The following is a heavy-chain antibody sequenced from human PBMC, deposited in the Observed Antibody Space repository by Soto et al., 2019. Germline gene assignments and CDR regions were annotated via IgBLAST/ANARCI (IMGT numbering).Heavy chain of an antibody. V-gene: IGHV1-18*01. CDR1: GYTFTSYG. J-gene: IGHJ4*02. D-gene: IGHD5-18*01. CDR3: ARHPYSYGYSGFDY. CDR2: ISAYNGNT. Sequence: ASVKVSCKASGYTFTSYGISWVRQAPGQGLEWMGWISAYNGNTNYAQKLQGRVTMTTDTSTSTAYMELRSLRSDDTAVYYCARHPYSYGYSGFDYWGQGTLVTVSS.